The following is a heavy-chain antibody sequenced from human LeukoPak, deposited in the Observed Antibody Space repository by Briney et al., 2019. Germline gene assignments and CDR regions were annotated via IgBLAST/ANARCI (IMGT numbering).Heavy chain of an antibody. CDR2: IKRGGSGK. CDR1: GFTSRNIW. V-gene: IGHV3-7*01. J-gene: IGHJ5*02. D-gene: IGHD4-17*01. CDR3: AREVLYGDYVYSPHDINWFDP. Sequence: GVSVRLYGAASGFTSRNIWMRWLPPAPGLGLVGVANIKRGGSGKYDVDTVKGRYTISRDNATNSLYLQMNSLRAEDTAVYYCAREVLYGDYVYSPHDINWFDPWGQGTLVTVSS.